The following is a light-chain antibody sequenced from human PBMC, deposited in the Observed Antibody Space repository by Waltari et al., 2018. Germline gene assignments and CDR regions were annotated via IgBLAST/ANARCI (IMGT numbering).Light chain of an antibody. V-gene: IGKV1-27*01. J-gene: IGKJ4*01. CDR2: SAS. Sequence: DIQMTQSPSSLSASIGDRVTITCRASQDISVYLAWYQQRPGKVPKLLIHSASTLQSGVSSRFSGSGSGTDFTLTITSLQPEDVATYYCQNLDSVPLTFGGGTKVEI. CDR1: QDISVY. CDR3: QNLDSVPLT.